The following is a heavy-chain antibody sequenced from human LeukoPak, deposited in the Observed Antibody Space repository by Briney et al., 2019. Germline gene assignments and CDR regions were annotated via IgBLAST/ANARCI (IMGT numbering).Heavy chain of an antibody. V-gene: IGHV5-51*01. CDR3: ARHGSGWARSDY. D-gene: IGHD6-19*01. CDR2: IYPGDSDA. Sequence: GESLKIACKGSGLTLTNLGIGWVRQMPGKGLEWMGIIYPGDSDARYSPSFQGQVTISADKSVSTAYLQWSSLKASDTAMYYCARHGSGWARSDYWGQGTVVTVSS. J-gene: IGHJ4*02. CDR1: GLTLTNLG.